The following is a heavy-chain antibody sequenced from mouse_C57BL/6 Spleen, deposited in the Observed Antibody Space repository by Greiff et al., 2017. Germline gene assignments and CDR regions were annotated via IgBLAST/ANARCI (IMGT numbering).Heavy chain of an antibody. CDR2: ISYDGSN. D-gene: IGHD4-1*01. CDR3: AREKGLLGAMDY. V-gene: IGHV3-6*01. Sequence: EVQLQQSGPGLVKPSQSLSLTCSVTGYSITSGYYWNWIRQFPGNKLEWMGYISYDGSNNYNPSLKNRISITRDTSKNQFFLKLNSVTTEDTATYYCAREKGLLGAMDYWGQGTSVTVSS. J-gene: IGHJ4*01. CDR1: GYSITSGYY.